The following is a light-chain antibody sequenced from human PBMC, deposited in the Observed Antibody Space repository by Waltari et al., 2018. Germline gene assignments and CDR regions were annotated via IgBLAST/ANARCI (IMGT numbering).Light chain of an antibody. Sequence: DIQMTPSPSTLSASLGARVTITCRASQSISSWLAWYQQKPGKAPKLLIYKASSVESGVPSRFSGSGSGTEFTLTISSLQPDDFATYYCQQYNSYSRLTFGGGTKVEIK. CDR2: KAS. CDR3: QQYNSYSRLT. J-gene: IGKJ4*01. V-gene: IGKV1-5*03. CDR1: QSISSW.